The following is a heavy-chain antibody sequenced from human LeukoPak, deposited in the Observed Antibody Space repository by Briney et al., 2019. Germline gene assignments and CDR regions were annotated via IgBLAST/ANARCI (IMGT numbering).Heavy chain of an antibody. Sequence: SETLSLTCTVSGGPLSGYYCTWIRQPPGKGLEWIGYISYSGSTNYNPSLKSRVTISVDTSTNQFSLKLSSVTAADTAVYYCARESSGWYLDYWGQGTLVTVSS. CDR1: GGPLSGYY. CDR3: ARESSGWYLDY. J-gene: IGHJ4*02. V-gene: IGHV4-59*01. D-gene: IGHD6-19*01. CDR2: ISYSGST.